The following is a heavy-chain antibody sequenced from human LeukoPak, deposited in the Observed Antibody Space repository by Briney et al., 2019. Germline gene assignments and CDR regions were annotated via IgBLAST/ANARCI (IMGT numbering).Heavy chain of an antibody. Sequence: ASVKVSCQTSGYTFTSYHINWVRQATGQGLEWMGLMNPYSGDRGYLQKLQGRASITSDTSINTPYVEPNDLRADRTAVYFLVKTTSLTASGYDYWGQGTLVTVSS. V-gene: IGHV1-8*03. CDR3: VKTTSLTASGYDY. D-gene: IGHD4-17*01. J-gene: IGHJ4*02. CDR1: GYTFTSYH. CDR2: MNPYSGDR.